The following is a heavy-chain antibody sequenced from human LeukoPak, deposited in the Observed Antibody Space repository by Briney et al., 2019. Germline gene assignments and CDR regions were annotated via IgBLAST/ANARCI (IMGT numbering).Heavy chain of an antibody. Sequence: GGSLRLSCAASGFTFSSYAMSWVRQAPGKGLEWVSVISSAIATYYADSVRGRFTISRDNSKNTLYLQMNSLRAEDTAVYYCARAIYDASGSGDYWGQGTLVTVPS. J-gene: IGHJ4*02. CDR1: GFTFSSYA. CDR2: ISSAIAT. V-gene: IGHV3-23*01. D-gene: IGHD3-22*01. CDR3: ARAIYDASGSGDY.